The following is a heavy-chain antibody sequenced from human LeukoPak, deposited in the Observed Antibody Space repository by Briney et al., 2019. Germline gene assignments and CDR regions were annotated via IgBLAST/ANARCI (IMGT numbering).Heavy chain of an antibody. V-gene: IGHV1-18*01. D-gene: IGHD4-17*01. J-gene: IGHJ4*02. CDR1: GYTFSSYG. Sequence: ASVKVSCKASGYTFSSYGISWVRQGPGQGLEWMGWISAYNGNTNYAQKLQGRVTMTTDTSTSTAYMELRSLRSDDTAVYYCAREPETTQGEDYWGQGTLVTVSS. CDR3: AREPETTQGEDY. CDR2: ISAYNGNT.